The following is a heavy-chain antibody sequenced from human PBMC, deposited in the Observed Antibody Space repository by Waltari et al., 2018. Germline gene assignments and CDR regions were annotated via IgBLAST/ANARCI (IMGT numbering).Heavy chain of an antibody. D-gene: IGHD6-19*01. V-gene: IGHV3-21*01. CDR2: ISSSSSYI. CDR3: ARDVGGQWLVRD. J-gene: IGHJ4*02. Sequence: QAPGKGLEWGSSISSSSSYIYYADSVKGRFTISRDNAKNSLYLQMNSLRAEDTAVYYCARDVGGQWLVRDWGQGTLVTVSS.